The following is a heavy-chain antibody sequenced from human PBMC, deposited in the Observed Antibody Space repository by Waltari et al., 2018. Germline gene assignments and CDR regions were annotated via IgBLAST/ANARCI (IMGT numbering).Heavy chain of an antibody. D-gene: IGHD1-20*01. V-gene: IGHV1-69*12. CDR3: ARRKYNWNHPSLGYFDY. CDR2: IIPIFGTA. Sequence: QVQLVQSGAEVKKPGSSVKVSCKASGGTFSSYAISWVRQAPGQGLGWMGGIIPIFGTANYAQKFQGRVTITADESTSTAYMELSSLRSEDTAVYYCARRKYNWNHPSLGYFDYWGQGTLVTVSS. CDR1: GGTFSSYA. J-gene: IGHJ4*02.